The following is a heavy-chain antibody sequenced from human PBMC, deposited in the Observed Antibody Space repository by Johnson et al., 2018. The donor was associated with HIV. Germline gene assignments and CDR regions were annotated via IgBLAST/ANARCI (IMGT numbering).Heavy chain of an antibody. CDR2: INWNGGST. V-gene: IGHV3-20*04. J-gene: IGHJ3*02. Sequence: MQLVESGGGVVRPGGSLRLSCAASGFTFDDYGMSWVRQAPGKGLEWVSGINWNGGSTGYADSVKGRFTISRDNAKNSLYLQMNSLRAEDTGLYYCAKDIACGGDCGSHAFDIWGQGTMVTVSS. D-gene: IGHD2-21*01. CDR3: AKDIACGGDCGSHAFDI. CDR1: GFTFDDYG.